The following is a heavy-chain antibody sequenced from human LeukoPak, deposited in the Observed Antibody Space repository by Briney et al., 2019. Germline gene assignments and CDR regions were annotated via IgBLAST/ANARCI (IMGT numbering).Heavy chain of an antibody. CDR1: GFTFSNAW. J-gene: IGHJ4*02. V-gene: IGHV3-15*01. CDR2: IKSNTDGGTT. Sequence: GGSLRLSCAASGFTFSNAWMSWVRQAPGKGLEWVGRIKSNTDGGTTDYAAPVKGRFTISRDDSKNTLSLQMNSLRTEGTAVYYCHYFDSSGYAPFDYWAREPWSPSPQ. CDR3: HYFDSSGYAPFDY. D-gene: IGHD3-22*01.